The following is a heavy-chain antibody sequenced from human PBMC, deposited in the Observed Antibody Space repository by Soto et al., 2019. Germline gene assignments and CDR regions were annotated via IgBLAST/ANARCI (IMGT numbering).Heavy chain of an antibody. CDR2: IGAKGDAT. D-gene: IGHD2-21*02. CDR1: GFTFQNYV. J-gene: IGHJ4*02. CDR3: VKVDWYSVDC. V-gene: IGHV3-64D*06. Sequence: PWGSLRLSCSASGFTFQNYVIHWFRQAPGKGLEYVSAIGAKGDATYADSVKGRFSISRDNSKNSLFLQMTNVTFEDTATYFCVKVDWYSVDCWGRGALVTVSS.